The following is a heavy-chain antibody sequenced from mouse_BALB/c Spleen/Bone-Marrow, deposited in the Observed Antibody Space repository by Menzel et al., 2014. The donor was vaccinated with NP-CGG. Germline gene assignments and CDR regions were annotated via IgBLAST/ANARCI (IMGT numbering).Heavy chain of an antibody. CDR3: ARYGSGTFAY. J-gene: IGHJ3*01. Sequence: EVKLMESVGGLVKPGGSLKLSCAASGFTFSSYTMSWVRQTPEKRLEWVATISSGGGNAYYPDSVKGRFTISRDNAKNNLYLQMSSLRSEDTALYYCARYGSGTFAYWGQGTLVTVSA. CDR1: GFTFSSYT. V-gene: IGHV5-9*03. D-gene: IGHD3-1*01. CDR2: ISSGGGNA.